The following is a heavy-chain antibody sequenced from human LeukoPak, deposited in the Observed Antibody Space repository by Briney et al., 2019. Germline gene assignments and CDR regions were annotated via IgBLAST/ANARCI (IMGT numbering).Heavy chain of an antibody. Sequence: PGGSLRLSCAASGFTFSIYPMSWVRQAPGKGLEWVSLNSGSGDATYYADSVKGRFTIPRDKSKNTLYLQMNSLRVEDTALYYCAKSQEDDSSGYYYSNFDYWGQGTLVTVSS. CDR2: NSGSGDAT. V-gene: IGHV3-23*01. CDR3: AKSQEDDSSGYYYSNFDY. CDR1: GFTFSIYP. D-gene: IGHD3-22*01. J-gene: IGHJ4*02.